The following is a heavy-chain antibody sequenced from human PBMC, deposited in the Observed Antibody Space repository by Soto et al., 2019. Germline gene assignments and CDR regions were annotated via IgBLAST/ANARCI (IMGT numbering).Heavy chain of an antibody. CDR1: GYTFTGYY. CDR2: INPNSGGT. Sequence: ASVKVSCKASGYTFTGYYMHWVRQAPGQGLEWMGWINPNSGGTNYAQKFQGRVTMTRDTSISTAYMELSRLRSDDTAVYYCARVKVLWFGELRYYYYGMDVWGQGTTVTVSS. J-gene: IGHJ6*02. D-gene: IGHD3-10*01. CDR3: ARVKVLWFGELRYYYYGMDV. V-gene: IGHV1-2*02.